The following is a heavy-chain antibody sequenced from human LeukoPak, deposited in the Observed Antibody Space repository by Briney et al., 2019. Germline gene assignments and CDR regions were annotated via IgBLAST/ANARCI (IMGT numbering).Heavy chain of an antibody. CDR2: ISSSSSYI. D-gene: IGHD3-22*01. J-gene: IGHJ4*02. CDR3: ARDPPTTYYYDSSGYYYFSY. V-gene: IGHV3-21*01. CDR1: GFTFSSYS. Sequence: PGGSLRLSCAASGFTFSSYSMNWVRQAPGKGLEWVSSISSSSSYIYYADSVKGRFTISRDNAKNSLYLQMNSLRAEDTAVYYCARDPPTTYYYDSSGYYYFSYWGQGTLVTVPS.